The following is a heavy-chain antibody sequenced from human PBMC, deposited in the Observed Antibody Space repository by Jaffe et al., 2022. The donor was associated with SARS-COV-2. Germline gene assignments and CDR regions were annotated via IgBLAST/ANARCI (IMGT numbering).Heavy chain of an antibody. D-gene: IGHD1-26*01. Sequence: QVQLQQWGAGLLKPSETLSLTCAVYGGSFSGYYWSWIRQPPGKGLEWIGEINHSGSTNYNPSLKSRVTISVDTSKNQFSLKLSSVTAADTAVYYCARGLEVGAIGPGYWGQGTLVTVSS. CDR3: ARGLEVGAIGPGY. J-gene: IGHJ4*02. CDR2: INHSGST. CDR1: GGSFSGYY. V-gene: IGHV4-34*01.